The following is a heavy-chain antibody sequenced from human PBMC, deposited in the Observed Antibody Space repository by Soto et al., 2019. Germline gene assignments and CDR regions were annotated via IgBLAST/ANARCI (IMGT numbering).Heavy chain of an antibody. J-gene: IGHJ5*02. Sequence: EVKLLESGGGLVQPGGSLRLSCVASGFTYSSYAMSWVRQAPGNGLEWVSTITGGADNTHYADSVKGRFTISRDNSKNTLSLQMNSLRVEDTAVYHCVKGRIAVAAPYNWFDPWGQGTLVTVSS. CDR3: VKGRIAVAAPYNWFDP. CDR1: GFTYSSYA. CDR2: ITGGADNT. D-gene: IGHD6-19*01. V-gene: IGHV3-23*01.